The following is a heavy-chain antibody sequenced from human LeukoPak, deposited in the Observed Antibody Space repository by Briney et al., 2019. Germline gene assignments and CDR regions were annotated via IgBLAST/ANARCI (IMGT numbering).Heavy chain of an antibody. D-gene: IGHD6-19*01. CDR2: IHYSGST. CDR1: GGSISSYY. V-gene: IGHV4-59*08. J-gene: IGHJ6*02. Sequence: PSETLSLTCSVSGGSISSYYWSWIRQPPGKGLEWIAYIHYSGSTNYNPSLKSRLTISVDTSKNQFSLKLTSVTAADTAVYYCARHEPYRVPVAGTYYSYPMDVWGQGTTVTVSS. CDR3: ARHEPYRVPVAGTYYSYPMDV.